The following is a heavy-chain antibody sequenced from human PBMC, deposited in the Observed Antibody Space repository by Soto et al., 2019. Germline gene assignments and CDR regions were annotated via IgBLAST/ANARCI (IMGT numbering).Heavy chain of an antibody. J-gene: IGHJ6*02. CDR1: GYSFTGYY. D-gene: IGHD3-3*01. CDR3: AMGVLRFLEWLSPSADYYGMDV. CDR2: ISAYNGNT. V-gene: IGHV1-18*04. Sequence: ASVKVSCKASGYSFTGYYIHWVRQAPGQGLEWMGWISAYNGNTNYAQKLQGRVTMTTDTSTSTAYMELRSLRSDDTAVYYCAMGVLRFLEWLSPSADYYGMDVWGQGTTVTVSS.